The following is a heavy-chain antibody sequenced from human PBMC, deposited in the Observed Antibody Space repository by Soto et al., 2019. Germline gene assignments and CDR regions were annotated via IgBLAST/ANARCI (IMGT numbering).Heavy chain of an antibody. CDR2: ISSSSSYI. J-gene: IGHJ4*02. CDR1: GFTFSSYS. D-gene: IGHD2-2*01. CDR3: AISDPAVVPATDDY. V-gene: IGHV3-21*01. Sequence: GGSLRLSCAASGFTFSSYSMNWVRQAPGKGLEWVSSISSSSSYIYYADSVKGRFTISRNNVKNSLYLKMNSLSADDTAVYHCAISDPAVVPATDDYWGQGTLVTVSS.